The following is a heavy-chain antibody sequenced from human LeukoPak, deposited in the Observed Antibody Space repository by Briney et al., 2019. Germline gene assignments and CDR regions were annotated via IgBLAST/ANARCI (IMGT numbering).Heavy chain of an antibody. CDR1: GFTFSSYL. J-gene: IGHJ6*02. D-gene: IGHD3-3*01. CDR2: ISGSGGST. CDR3: AKDLVAIFGVVIQARDYYYGMDV. Sequence: PGGSLRLSCVASGFTFSSYLMSWVRQAPGKGLEWVSGISGSGGSTYYADSVKGRFTLSRDNSKNTLYLQMNSLRAEDTTVYYCAKDLVAIFGVVIQARDYYYGMDVWGQGTTVTVSS. V-gene: IGHV3-23*01.